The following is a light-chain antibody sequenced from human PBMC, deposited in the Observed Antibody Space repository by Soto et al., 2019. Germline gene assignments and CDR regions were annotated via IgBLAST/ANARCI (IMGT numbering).Light chain of an antibody. J-gene: IGKJ4*01. CDR1: QSVSSN. CDR3: QQYNNWPRALT. CDR2: GAS. V-gene: IGKV3-15*01. Sequence: ETVLTQSPATLSSSPGERATLSCRASQSVSSNLAWYQQKPGQAPRLLIYGASTRATGIPARFSGSGSGTEFTLTISSLQSEDFAVYYCQQYNNWPRALTFGGGTKVDI.